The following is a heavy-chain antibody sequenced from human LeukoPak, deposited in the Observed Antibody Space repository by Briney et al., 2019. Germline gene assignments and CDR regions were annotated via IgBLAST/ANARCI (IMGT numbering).Heavy chain of an antibody. Sequence: SSETLSLTCTVSGGSISSYYWSWIRQPPGKGLEWIGYIYYSGSTNYNPSLKSRVTISVDTSKSQFSLKLSSVTAADTAVYYCARGVYIAAAQYAYWGQGTLVTVSS. CDR3: ARGVYIAAAQYAY. CDR2: IYYSGST. D-gene: IGHD6-13*01. V-gene: IGHV4-59*01. J-gene: IGHJ4*02. CDR1: GGSISSYY.